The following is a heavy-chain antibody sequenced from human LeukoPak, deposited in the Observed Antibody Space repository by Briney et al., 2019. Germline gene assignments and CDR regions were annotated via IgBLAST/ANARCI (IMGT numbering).Heavy chain of an antibody. D-gene: IGHD2-15*01. V-gene: IGHV1-69*13. CDR3: ARGGLRAHYFDY. CDR2: IIPIFGTA. CDR1: GYTFASYG. Sequence: SVKVSCKASGYTFASYGISWVRQAPGQGLEWMGGIIPIFGTANYAQKFQGRVTITADESTSTAYMELSSLRSEDTAVYYCARGGLRAHYFDYWGQGTLVTVSS. J-gene: IGHJ4*02.